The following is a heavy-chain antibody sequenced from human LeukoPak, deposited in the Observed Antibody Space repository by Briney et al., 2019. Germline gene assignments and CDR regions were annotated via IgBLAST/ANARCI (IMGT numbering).Heavy chain of an antibody. CDR2: IWYDGSNK. CDR1: GFSFSSYG. D-gene: IGHD4-17*01. CDR3: ARDPGNSGDYYFDY. V-gene: IGHV3-33*01. J-gene: IGHJ4*02. Sequence: PGGSLRLSCAASGFSFSSYGMHWVRQAPGKGLEWVAVIWYDGSNKYYADSVKGRFTISRDNSKNTLFLQMNSLRAEDTAVYYCARDPGNSGDYYFDYWGQGTLVSVSS.